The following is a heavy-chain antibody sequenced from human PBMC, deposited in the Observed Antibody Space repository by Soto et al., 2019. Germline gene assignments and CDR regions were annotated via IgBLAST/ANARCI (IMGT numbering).Heavy chain of an antibody. V-gene: IGHV4-59*08. CDR1: GGSISSYY. Sequence: SETLSLTCTVSGGSISSYYWSWIRQPPGKGLEWIGYIYYSGNTNYNPSLKSRVIMSVDTSKNQFSLKLTSVTAADTAVYYCASFVGLLWGGVSPAESWGSYYFDNWGQGTLVTVSS. CDR2: IYYSGNT. J-gene: IGHJ4*02. CDR3: ASFVGLLWGGVSPAESWGSYYFDN. D-gene: IGHD2-8*01.